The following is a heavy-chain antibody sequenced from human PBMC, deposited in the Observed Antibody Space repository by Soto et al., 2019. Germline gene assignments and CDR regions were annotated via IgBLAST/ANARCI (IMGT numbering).Heavy chain of an antibody. CDR3: ARGGKAVAGVQGDY. CDR1: GGTFSSYT. Sequence: QVQLVQSGAEVKKPGSSVKVSCKASGGTFSSYTISWVRQAPGQGLEWMGRIIPILGIANYAQKFQGRVTXXAXKXXSTAYMELSSLRSEDTAVYYCARGGKAVAGVQGDYWGQGTLVTVSS. CDR2: IIPILGIA. D-gene: IGHD6-19*01. J-gene: IGHJ4*02. V-gene: IGHV1-69*02.